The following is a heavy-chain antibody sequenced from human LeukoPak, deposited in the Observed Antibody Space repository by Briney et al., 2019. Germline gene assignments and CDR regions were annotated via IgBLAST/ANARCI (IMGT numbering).Heavy chain of an antibody. Sequence: ASVKVSCKASGYTFTGYYMHWVRQAPGQGLEWLGWINPKSGAADYAQQFRGRVTMTRDTSINSDYMEMKRVTSDDTAVYYCARGAEAETSPLDFWGQGTLVIVS. CDR1: GYTFTGYY. J-gene: IGHJ4*02. CDR2: INPKSGAA. V-gene: IGHV1-2*02. D-gene: IGHD6-13*01. CDR3: ARGAEAETSPLDF.